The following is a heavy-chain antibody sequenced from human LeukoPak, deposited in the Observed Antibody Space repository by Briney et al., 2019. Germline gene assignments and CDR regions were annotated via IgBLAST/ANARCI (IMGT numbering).Heavy chain of an antibody. V-gene: IGHV4-4*02. CDR2: MYLSGTT. CDR3: AGLVGRYSSGLYYYYFDY. CDR1: GDSINSLDL. D-gene: IGHD3-22*01. Sequence: SGTLSLTCTVSGDSINSLDLWSWVRQPPGKGLEWIGEMYLSGTTHSNPSVKSRVTISIDKSKNQFFLSLSSVTAADTAVYYCAGLVGRYSSGLYYYYFDYWGQGTLVTVSS. J-gene: IGHJ4*02.